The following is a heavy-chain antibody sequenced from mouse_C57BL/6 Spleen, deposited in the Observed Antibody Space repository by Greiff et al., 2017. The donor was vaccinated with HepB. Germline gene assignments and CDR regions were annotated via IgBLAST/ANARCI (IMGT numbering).Heavy chain of an antibody. CDR2: IYPGDGDT. CDR3: ARDGKGGAWFAY. D-gene: IGHD2-1*01. CDR1: GYAFSSSW. V-gene: IGHV1-82*01. J-gene: IGHJ3*01. Sequence: VQLQQSGPELVKPGASVKISCKASGYAFSSSWMNWVKQRPGKGLEWIGRIYPGDGDTNYNGKFKGKATLTADKSSSTAYMQLSSLTSEDSAVYFCARDGKGGAWFAYWGQETLVTVSA.